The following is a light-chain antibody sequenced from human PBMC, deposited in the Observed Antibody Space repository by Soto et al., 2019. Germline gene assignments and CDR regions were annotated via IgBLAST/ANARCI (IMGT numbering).Light chain of an antibody. J-gene: IGKJ1*01. Sequence: EVVLKQSPGTLSLSRGERATLSCRASQSVSSSNLVWYQQKPGQAPRLLIYGASSRATGIPDRFSGSGSGTDFTLTISRLEPEDFAVYYCQQYGSLSWTFGQGTKVDIK. CDR1: QSVSSSN. CDR2: GAS. V-gene: IGKV3-20*01. CDR3: QQYGSLSWT.